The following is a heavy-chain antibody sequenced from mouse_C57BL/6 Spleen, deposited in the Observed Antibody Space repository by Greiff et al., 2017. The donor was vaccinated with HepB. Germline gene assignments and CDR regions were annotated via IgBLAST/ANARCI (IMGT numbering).Heavy chain of an antibody. J-gene: IGHJ3*01. CDR3: ARSGGSSSWFAY. D-gene: IGHD1-1*01. CDR2: ILPGSGST. CDR1: GYTFTGYW. Sequence: QVQLQQSGAELMKPGASVKLSCKATGYTFTGYWIEWVKQRPGHGLEWIGEILPGSGSTNYNEKFKSKATLTVDTSSSTAYMQLSSLTSEDSAVYYCARSGGSSSWFAYWGQGTLVTVSA. V-gene: IGHV1-9*01.